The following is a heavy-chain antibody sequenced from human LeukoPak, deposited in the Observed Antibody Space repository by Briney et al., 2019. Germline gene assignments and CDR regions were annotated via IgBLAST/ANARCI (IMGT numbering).Heavy chain of an antibody. J-gene: IGHJ5*02. D-gene: IGHD3/OR15-3a*01. CDR2: ISVDGSDK. CDR3: ARGSFFSTARWFDP. CDR1: GFTFSGYG. Sequence: GGSLRLSCAASGFTFSGYGMNWVRQAPGKGPEWVAVISVDGSDKYYADSVKGRFTISRDNSNNTLYLQMNSLRVEDTAMYYCARGSFFSTARWFDPWGQGTLVTVSS. V-gene: IGHV3-33*01.